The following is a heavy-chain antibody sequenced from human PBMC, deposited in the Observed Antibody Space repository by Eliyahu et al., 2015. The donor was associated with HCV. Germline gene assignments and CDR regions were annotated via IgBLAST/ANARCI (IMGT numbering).Heavy chain of an antibody. J-gene: IGHJ5*02. Sequence: QVQLQESGPGLVKPSETLSLTCXVPGGSITXYYWSWIRPPPXTGLEWIGYSXYSGSTNYNPSLKSRVTISLDTSKNQFSLNLTSVTAADTAMYYCASGGGGIAVTGTGGWFDPWGQGTLVTVSS. CDR3: ASGGGGIAVTGTGGWFDP. CDR1: GGSITXYY. V-gene: IGHV4-59*01. D-gene: IGHD6-19*01. CDR2: SXYSGST.